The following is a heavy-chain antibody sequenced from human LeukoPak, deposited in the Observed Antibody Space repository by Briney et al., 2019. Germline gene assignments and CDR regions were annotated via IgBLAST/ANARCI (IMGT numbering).Heavy chain of an antibody. D-gene: IGHD6-19*01. Sequence: KPSETLSLTCTVSGGSMSPYHWGWIRQPPGKGLEWTGYIYYSGSTNYNPSLNSRVTISVDTSKNQFSLRLSSVTAADTAIYYCARAVSGRFDYRGQGTLVTVSS. CDR2: IYYSGST. J-gene: IGHJ4*02. CDR1: GGSMSPYH. CDR3: ARAVSGRFDY. V-gene: IGHV4-59*08.